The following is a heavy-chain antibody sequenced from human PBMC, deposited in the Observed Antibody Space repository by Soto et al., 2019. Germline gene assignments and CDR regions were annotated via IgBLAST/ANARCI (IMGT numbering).Heavy chain of an antibody. CDR1: GYSFTSYW. CDR2: IDPSDSYT. CDR3: ARQARSKYCSSTSCFLHSFDP. V-gene: IGHV5-10-1*01. Sequence: GESLKISCKGSGYSFTSYWISWVRQMPGKGLEWMGRIDPSDSYTNYSPSFQGHVTISADKSISTAYLQWSSLKASDTAMYYCARQARSKYCSSTSCFLHSFDPWGQGTLVTVSS. D-gene: IGHD2-2*01. J-gene: IGHJ5*02.